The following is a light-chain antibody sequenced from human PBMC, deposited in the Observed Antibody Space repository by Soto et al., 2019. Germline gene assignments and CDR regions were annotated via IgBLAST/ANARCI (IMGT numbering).Light chain of an antibody. Sequence: DIQMTQSPFTLSASVGDRVTITFRASQSISTWLAWYQQKPGKAPKLLIYDASSLESGVPSRFSGSVSGTEFTLTISSLQPDDFATYYCKQYKSYSTFGQGTKVDIK. V-gene: IGKV1-5*01. CDR3: KQYKSYST. J-gene: IGKJ1*01. CDR1: QSISTW. CDR2: DAS.